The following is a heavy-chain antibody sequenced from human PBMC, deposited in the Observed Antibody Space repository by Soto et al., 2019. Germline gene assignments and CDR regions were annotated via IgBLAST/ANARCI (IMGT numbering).Heavy chain of an antibody. J-gene: IGHJ6*02. Sequence: ASVKVSCKXSGYTFTSYYMHWVRQAPGQGLEWMGIINPSGGSTSYAQKFQGRVTMTRDTSTSTVYMELSSLRSEDTAVYYCARDFSEQQLVPYYYGMDVWGQGTTVTVSS. CDR1: GYTFTSYY. CDR2: INPSGGST. V-gene: IGHV1-46*01. CDR3: ARDFSEQQLVPYYYGMDV. D-gene: IGHD6-13*01.